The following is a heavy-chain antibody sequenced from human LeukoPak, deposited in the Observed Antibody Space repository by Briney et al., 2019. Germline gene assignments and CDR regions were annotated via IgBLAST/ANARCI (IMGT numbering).Heavy chain of an antibody. CDR1: GYTFTSYY. J-gene: IGHJ6*03. D-gene: IGHD2-8*01. V-gene: IGHV1-46*03. CDR2: INPSGGRT. CDR3: AREGHGPQNYYYYYYMDV. Sequence: ASVKVSCKASGYTFTSYYMHWVRQAPGQGLEWMGIINPSGGRTSYAQKFQGRVTMTRDTSTSTVYMELSSLRSEDTAVYYCAREGHGPQNYYYYYYMDVWGKGTTVTVSS.